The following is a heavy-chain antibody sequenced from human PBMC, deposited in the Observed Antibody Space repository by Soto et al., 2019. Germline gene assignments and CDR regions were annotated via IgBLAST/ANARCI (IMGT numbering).Heavy chain of an antibody. J-gene: IGHJ3*01. D-gene: IGHD4-17*01. V-gene: IGHV3-23*01. CDR2: ISDAAGST. Sequence: GGFLRLSCAASGFTFSTYAMSWVRQVPGKGLEWVSTISDAAGSTYYVDSVKGRFTISRDNSKKTLYLQMNSLRAEDSAVYYCARPYGGKIGDAPDLWGQGTMVTVSS. CDR3: ARPYGGKIGDAPDL. CDR1: GFTFSTYA.